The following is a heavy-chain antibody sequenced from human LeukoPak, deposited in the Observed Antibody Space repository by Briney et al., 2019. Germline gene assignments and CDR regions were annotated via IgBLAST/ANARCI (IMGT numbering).Heavy chain of an antibody. Sequence: PSETLSLTCTVSGGSISNNNYYWGWIRQPPGKALEWIGSIYYSGSTLHNPSLMSRVTMSVDTSKNQFTLKLSSVTAADTAVYYCATHGGDGPGSSNSDYWGQGTLVTVSS. D-gene: IGHD3-10*01. CDR1: GGSISNNNYY. CDR3: ATHGGDGPGSSNSDY. J-gene: IGHJ4*02. CDR2: IYYSGST. V-gene: IGHV4-39*01.